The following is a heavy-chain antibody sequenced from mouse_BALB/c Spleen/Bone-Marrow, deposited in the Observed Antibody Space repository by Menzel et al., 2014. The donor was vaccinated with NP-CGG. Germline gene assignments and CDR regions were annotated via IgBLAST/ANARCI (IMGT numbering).Heavy chain of an antibody. J-gene: IGHJ2*01. Sequence: EVKVVESGGGLVQPGGSMKLSCAASGFTFSDAWMDWVRQSPEKGLDWVAEIRSKANSHATFYAESVKGRFTISRDDSKSCVYLQMNSLRPEDTGIYYCVRNYGSYLYWGQGTTLTVSS. CDR2: IRSKANSHAT. D-gene: IGHD2-1*01. CDR1: GFTFSDAW. CDR3: VRNYGSYLY. V-gene: IGHV6-6*01.